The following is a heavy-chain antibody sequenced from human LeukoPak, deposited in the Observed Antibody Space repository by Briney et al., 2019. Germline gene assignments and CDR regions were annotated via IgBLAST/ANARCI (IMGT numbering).Heavy chain of an antibody. CDR1: GDAFSTRC. CDR2: ISSIGST. CDR3: ARDPTTVTKGFDV. J-gene: IGHJ3*01. D-gene: IGHD4-17*01. Sequence: AETRSLTLIVAGDAFSTRCCTWMPHPPGKGLEWIRYISSIGSTNYNPSLKSRVTITVDTSKKQFSLKMTSVTAADTAVYYCARDPTTVTKGFDVWGQGTMVTVSS. V-gene: IGHV4-59*11.